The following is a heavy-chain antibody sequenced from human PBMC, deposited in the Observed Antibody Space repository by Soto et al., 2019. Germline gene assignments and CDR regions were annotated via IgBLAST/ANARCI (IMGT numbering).Heavy chain of an antibody. V-gene: IGHV3-74*01. CDR2: ITNGGSAT. CDR1: GFTFDNHW. J-gene: IGHJ4*02. D-gene: IGHD1-26*01. Sequence: EVQLEESGGGLVQPGGSLRLSCAASGFTFDNHWMHWVRQAPGKGLEWVSRITNGGSATDYAGSVRGRFTISRDNAKNTVFLQMNSLRTDDTAVYYCTRGFAGMTYFEFWGQGTLVTVSS. CDR3: TRGFAGMTYFEF.